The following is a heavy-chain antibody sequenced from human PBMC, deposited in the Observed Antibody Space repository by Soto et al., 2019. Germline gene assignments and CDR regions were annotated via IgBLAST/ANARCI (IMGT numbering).Heavy chain of an antibody. CDR1: QFPFDVYS. Sequence: XESLRLSCVASQFPFDVYSMHWVRQAPGKGLEWVSYIRHTTSATFYADAVEGRFTISRDNRKNSLFLQMNSLRDDDTGVYFCARDRGSSGMFELDVWGPGTLVTVSS. CDR2: IRHTTSAT. D-gene: IGHD6-19*01. CDR3: ARDRGSSGMFELDV. J-gene: IGHJ3*01. V-gene: IGHV3-48*02.